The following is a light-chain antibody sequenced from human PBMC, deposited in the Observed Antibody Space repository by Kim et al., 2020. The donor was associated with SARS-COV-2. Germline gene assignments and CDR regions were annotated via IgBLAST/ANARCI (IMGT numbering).Light chain of an antibody. V-gene: IGKV1-12*02. J-gene: IGKJ4*01. CDR1: QDITNW. CDR2: AAS. Sequence: SASVGDRVTSTCRASQDITNWLAWYQQKAGQAPKLLISAASSLQNGVPSRFSGSGSGTEFTLTISDLQPEDFATYYCQQTKILPSFGGGTKVDIK. CDR3: QQTKILPS.